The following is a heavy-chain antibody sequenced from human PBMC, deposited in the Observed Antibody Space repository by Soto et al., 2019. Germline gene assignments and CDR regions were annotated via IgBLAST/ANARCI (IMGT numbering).Heavy chain of an antibody. CDR3: ARDQKAVAAAGNPWGYYYYGLDV. CDR1: GFTFSSFA. Sequence: QVQLVESGGGVVQPGRSLRLSCAGSGFTFSSFAMHWVRQAPGKGLEWVAVISYDGSNKDYADSVKGRFTIYRDNSKNTLYLQMNSLRAEDTAVYYCARDQKAVAAAGNPWGYYYYGLDVWGQGTTVIVSS. D-gene: IGHD6-13*01. V-gene: IGHV3-30*14. CDR2: ISYDGSNK. J-gene: IGHJ6*02.